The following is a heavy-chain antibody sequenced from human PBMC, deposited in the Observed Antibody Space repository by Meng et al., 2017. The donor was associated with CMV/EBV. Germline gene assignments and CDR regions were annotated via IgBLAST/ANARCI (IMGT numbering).Heavy chain of an antibody. Sequence: GSLRLSCTVSGGSISSSSYYWGWIRQPPGKGLEWIGSIYYSGSTYYNPSLKSRVTISVDTSKNQFSLKLSSVTAADTAVYYCARNPLKAHLGWELTNFDYWGQGTLVTVFS. D-gene: IGHD1-26*01. CDR1: GGSISSSSYY. CDR3: ARNPLKAHLGWELTNFDY. J-gene: IGHJ4*02. CDR2: IYYSGST. V-gene: IGHV4-39*07.